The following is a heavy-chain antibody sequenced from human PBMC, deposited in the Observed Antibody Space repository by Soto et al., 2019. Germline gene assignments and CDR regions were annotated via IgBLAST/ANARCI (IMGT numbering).Heavy chain of an antibody. D-gene: IGHD1-26*01. CDR3: ARGAAGSYYSYYFDY. J-gene: IGHJ4*02. V-gene: IGHV3-21*01. CDR2: ISSSSSYI. CDR1: GFTFSSYS. Sequence: GGSLRLSCASSGFTFSSYSINWVRQAPGKGLEWVSSISSSSSYIYYADSVKGRFTISRDNAKNSLYLQMNSLRAEDTAVYYCARGAAGSYYSYYFDYWGQGTRSPSPQ.